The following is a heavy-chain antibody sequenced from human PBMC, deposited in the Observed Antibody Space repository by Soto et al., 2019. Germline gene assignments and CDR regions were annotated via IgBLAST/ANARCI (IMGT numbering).Heavy chain of an antibody. CDR3: AAELYSGGRCCSFDI. Sequence: SVNVSCKTSGFTFSNSSVQWVRRARGQRLEWIGWIIVGTGQTRSAQNLQERITITRDMSTSTAYMELSSLRSEDTAIYYCAAELYSGGRCCSFDIWGQGTTVTVSS. CDR1: GFTFSNSS. D-gene: IGHD2-15*01. V-gene: IGHV1-58*01. CDR2: IIVGTGQT. J-gene: IGHJ3*02.